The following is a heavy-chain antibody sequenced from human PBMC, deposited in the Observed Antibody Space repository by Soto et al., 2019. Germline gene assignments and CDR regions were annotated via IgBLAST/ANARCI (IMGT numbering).Heavy chain of an antibody. D-gene: IGHD1-1*01. J-gene: IGHJ4*02. CDR2: IYLTGST. CDR3: ARATGTLRSRNCDY. Sequence: LSLTCSVSGGSISTVGHYWTWIRKPPGKGLEWFGSIYLTGSTYYSKSLRSRLTMSVDTSKSQFSLRLSSVTAADTAVYYCARATGTLRSRNCDYWGQGSLVTVSS. CDR1: GGSISTVGHY. V-gene: IGHV4-31*03.